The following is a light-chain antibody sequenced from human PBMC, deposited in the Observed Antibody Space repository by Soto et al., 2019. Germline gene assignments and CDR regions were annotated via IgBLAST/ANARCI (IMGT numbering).Light chain of an antibody. V-gene: IGKV3-11*01. J-gene: IGKJ4*01. Sequence: EIVLTQSPATLSLSPGERATLSCRASQSVSSYLAWYQQKPGQAPRLLIYDASNRATGIPARFSGSGSGTDFTLTISSLEPEDFAVYYCQQRCNWPPDTFGGGTKVEIK. CDR2: DAS. CDR3: QQRCNWPPDT. CDR1: QSVSSY.